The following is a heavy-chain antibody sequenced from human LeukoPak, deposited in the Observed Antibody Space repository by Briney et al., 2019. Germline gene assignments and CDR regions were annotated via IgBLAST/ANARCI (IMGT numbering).Heavy chain of an antibody. Sequence: GVLRLSCAASGFTFSSYWMSWVRQAPGKGLEWVANIKQDGSEKYYGDSVKGRFTISRDNAKNSLYLQMNSLRAEDTAVYYCARDPRGAGYEALFDYWGQGTLVTVSS. V-gene: IGHV3-7*01. CDR3: ARDPRGAGYEALFDY. J-gene: IGHJ4*02. CDR2: IKQDGSEK. D-gene: IGHD5-12*01. CDR1: GFTFSSYW.